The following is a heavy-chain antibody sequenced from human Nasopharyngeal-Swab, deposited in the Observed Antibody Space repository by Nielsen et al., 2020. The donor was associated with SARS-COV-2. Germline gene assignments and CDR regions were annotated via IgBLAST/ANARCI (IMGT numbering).Heavy chain of an antibody. CDR2: TWYDGSEK. CDR3: ARDPPFSGWTLES. D-gene: IGHD6-25*01. CDR1: GFSSRDSA. Sequence: GGSLRLSCAASGFSSRDSAMHWVRQAPGKGLEWVAVTWYDGSEKYYVDSVKGRFTISRDNSKNTLYLQMNSLRAEDTAVYYCARDPPFSGWTLESWGQGTLVTVSS. V-gene: IGHV3-33*01. J-gene: IGHJ4*02.